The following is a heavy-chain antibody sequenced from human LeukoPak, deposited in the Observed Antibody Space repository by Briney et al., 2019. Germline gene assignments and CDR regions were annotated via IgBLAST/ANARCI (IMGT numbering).Heavy chain of an antibody. Sequence: GGSLRLSCAASGFTVSSNYMSWVRQAPGKGLEWVSVIYSGGSTYYADSVKGRFTISRDNSKNTLYLQMNSLRAEDTAVYYCARDSSSGWYVSWYFDYWGQGTLVTVSS. D-gene: IGHD6-19*01. J-gene: IGHJ4*02. CDR1: GFTVSSNY. V-gene: IGHV3-66*01. CDR2: IYSGGST. CDR3: ARDSSSGWYVSWYFDY.